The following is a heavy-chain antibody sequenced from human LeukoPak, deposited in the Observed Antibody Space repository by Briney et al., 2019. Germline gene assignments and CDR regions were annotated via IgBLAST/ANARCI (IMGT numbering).Heavy chain of an antibody. J-gene: IGHJ4*02. Sequence: SETLSLTCAVYGGSFSGYYWSWIRQRPGKGLEWIGEINHSGSTNYNPSLKSRVTISVDTSKNQFSLKLSSVTAADTAVYYCARGQRRYSSSWIDYWGQGTLVTVSS. CDR2: INHSGST. CDR3: ARGQRRYSSSWIDY. V-gene: IGHV4-34*01. D-gene: IGHD6-13*01. CDR1: GGSFSGYY.